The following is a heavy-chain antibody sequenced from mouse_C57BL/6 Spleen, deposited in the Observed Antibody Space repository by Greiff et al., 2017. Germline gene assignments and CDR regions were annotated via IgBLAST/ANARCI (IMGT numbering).Heavy chain of an antibody. V-gene: IGHV1-19*01. CDR2: INPYNGGT. CDR3: ARSRLQVYFDY. J-gene: IGHJ2*01. D-gene: IGHD2-4*01. Sequence: EVQLQESGPVLVKPGASVKMSCKASGYTFTDYYMNWVKQSHGKSLEWIGVINPYNGGTSYNQKFKGKATLTVDKSSSTAYMALNSLTSEDSAVYYCARSRLQVYFDYWGQGTTLTVSS. CDR1: GYTFTDYY.